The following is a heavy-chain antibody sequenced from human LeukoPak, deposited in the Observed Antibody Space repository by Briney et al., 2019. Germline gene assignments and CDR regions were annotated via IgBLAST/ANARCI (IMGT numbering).Heavy chain of an antibody. CDR2: IIPIFGTA. CDR1: GGTFSSYA. CDR3: ARYKQQPNFPFNYYFDY. D-gene: IGHD6-13*01. V-gene: IGHV1-69*13. J-gene: IGHJ4*02. Sequence: SVRVSCKASGGTFSSYAISWVRQAPGQGLEWMGGIIPIFGTANYAQKFQGRVTITADESTSTAYMELSSLRSEDTAVYYCARYKQQPNFPFNYYFDYWGQGTLVTVPS.